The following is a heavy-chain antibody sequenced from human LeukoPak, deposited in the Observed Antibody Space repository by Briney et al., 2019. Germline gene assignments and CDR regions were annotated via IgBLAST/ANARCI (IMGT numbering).Heavy chain of an antibody. CDR2: IYSSGST. CDR3: ATHTVNAGVRRFDP. D-gene: IGHD4-17*01. V-gene: IGHV4-59*01. J-gene: IGHJ5*02. CDR1: GGSISGNY. Sequence: SETLSLTCTVSGGSISGNYWSWIRQPPGKGLEWIGYIYSSGSTNYNPSLKSRVTISVDTSKNHFSLKLGSVTAADTAVYYCATHTVNAGVRRFDPWGQGTLVTVSS.